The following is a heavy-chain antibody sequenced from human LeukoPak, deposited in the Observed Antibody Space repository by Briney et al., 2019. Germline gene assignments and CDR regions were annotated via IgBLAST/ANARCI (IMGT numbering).Heavy chain of an antibody. CDR3: ASQYSSSWYLSKYFDY. V-gene: IGHV4-4*07. CDR1: GGSISSYY. D-gene: IGHD6-13*01. CDR2: IYTSGST. J-gene: IGHJ4*02. Sequence: SETLSLTCTVSGGSISSYYWSWIRQPAGKGLEWIGRIYTSGSTNYNPSLKSRVTMSVDTPKNQFSLKLSSVTAADTAVYYCASQYSSSWYLSKYFDYWGQGTLVTVSS.